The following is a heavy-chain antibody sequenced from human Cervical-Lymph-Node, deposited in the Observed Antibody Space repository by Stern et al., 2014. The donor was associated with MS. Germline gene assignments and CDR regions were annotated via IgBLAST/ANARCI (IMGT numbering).Heavy chain of an antibody. CDR1: GYSFTGYW. V-gene: IGHV5-10-1*01. CDR2: TDPSESYV. CDR3: ARHDSAGTILY. D-gene: IGHD1-7*01. J-gene: IGHJ4*02. Sequence: VQLVQSGAEVKRPGESLRISCTGSGYSFTGYWITWVRQMAGKGLEWMGRTDPSESYVKYSPSFQGHVTISADKSISTAYLQWSSLKASDTAMYYCARHDSAGTILYWGQGTLVTVSS.